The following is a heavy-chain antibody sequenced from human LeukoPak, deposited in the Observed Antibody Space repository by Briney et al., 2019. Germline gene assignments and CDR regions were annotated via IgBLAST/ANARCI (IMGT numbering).Heavy chain of an antibody. J-gene: IGHJ3*02. D-gene: IGHD5-18*01. Sequence: ASVKVSCKASGYTFTSYYMHWVRQAPGQGLEWMGWISAYNGNTNYAQKLQGRVTMTTDTSTSTAYMELRSLRSDDTAVYYCARRSGYSYGNAFDIWGQGTMVTVSS. CDR3: ARRSGYSYGNAFDI. CDR1: GYTFTSYY. V-gene: IGHV1-18*04. CDR2: ISAYNGNT.